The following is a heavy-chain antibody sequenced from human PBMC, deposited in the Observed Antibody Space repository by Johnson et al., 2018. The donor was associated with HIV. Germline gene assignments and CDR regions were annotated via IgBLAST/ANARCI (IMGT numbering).Heavy chain of an antibody. Sequence: VQLVESGGGLVQPGGSLRLSCAASGFTFNSYAMHWVRQAPGKGLEWVAVISYDGSNKYYADSVKGRFTISRDNSKNTLYLQMNSLRAEDTAVYYCAKATTGSDAFDIWGQGTMVTVSS. CDR1: GFTFNSYA. CDR2: ISYDGSNK. V-gene: IGHV3-30-3*01. D-gene: IGHD1-1*01. J-gene: IGHJ3*02. CDR3: AKATTGSDAFDI.